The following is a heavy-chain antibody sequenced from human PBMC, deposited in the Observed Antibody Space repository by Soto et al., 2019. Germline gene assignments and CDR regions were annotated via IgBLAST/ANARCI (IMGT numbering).Heavy chain of an antibody. CDR2: INPNSGGT. Sequence: QVRLVQSGPEVRKPGASVKISCEASGYSFTGHSLHWVRQAPGHGLEWMGWINPNSGGTNYAQKFQDWISITRDKALSTVYMDLSSLRSEDTAMYYCAKSDGAKENDAFDIWGQGTMISVS. J-gene: IGHJ3*02. V-gene: IGHV1-2*04. D-gene: IGHD3-16*01. CDR3: AKSDGAKENDAFDI. CDR1: GYSFTGHS.